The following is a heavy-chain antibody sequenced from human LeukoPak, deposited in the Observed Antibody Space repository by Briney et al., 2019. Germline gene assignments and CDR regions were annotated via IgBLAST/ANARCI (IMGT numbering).Heavy chain of an antibody. Sequence: ASVKVSCKASGYTFTGYYMHWVRQAPGQGLEWMGWINPNSGGTNYAQKIQGRVTLTGDTSISTAYMELSSLRSDDTAVYYCARDWVGATTRLDFWGQGTLVTVSS. J-gene: IGHJ4*02. CDR3: ARDWVGATTRLDF. CDR2: INPNSGGT. V-gene: IGHV1-2*02. CDR1: GYTFTGYY. D-gene: IGHD1-26*01.